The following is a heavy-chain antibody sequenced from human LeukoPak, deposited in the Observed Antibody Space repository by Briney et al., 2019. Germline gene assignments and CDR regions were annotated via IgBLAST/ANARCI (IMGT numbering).Heavy chain of an antibody. V-gene: IGHV7-4-1*02. Sequence: ASVKVSCKASGYTFTSYAMNWVRQAPGQGLEWMGWINTNTGKPTYAQGFTGRFVFSLDTSVSTAYLQISSLKAEDTAVYYCARTPPPLLPMIREISDYWGQETLVTVPS. CDR2: INTNTGKP. CDR1: GYTFTSYA. J-gene: IGHJ4*02. CDR3: ARTPPPLLPMIREISDY. D-gene: IGHD3-10*01.